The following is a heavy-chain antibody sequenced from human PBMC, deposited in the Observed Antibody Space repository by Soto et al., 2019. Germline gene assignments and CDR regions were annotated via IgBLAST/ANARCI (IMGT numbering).Heavy chain of an antibody. Sequence: EVQLVASGGGVVQPGGPLSPPGAASEFTFRTYWINWSRKVPGKGLGWVSRIDRDGSTNFYADSVKGRFTISRDNAKNTVYLQMNSLRTEDTGVYYCASPVAAAGTHLYFYGLDAWGQGTTVTVSS. V-gene: IGHV3-74*01. CDR1: EFTFRTYW. D-gene: IGHD6-25*01. CDR3: ASPVAAAGTHLYFYGLDA. CDR2: IDRDGSTN. J-gene: IGHJ6*01.